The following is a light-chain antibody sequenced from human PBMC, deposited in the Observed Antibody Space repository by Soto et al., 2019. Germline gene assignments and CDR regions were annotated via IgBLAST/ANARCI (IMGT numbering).Light chain of an antibody. CDR2: ANS. J-gene: IGLJ3*02. V-gene: IGLV1-44*01. CDR1: SSNVGSNS. Sequence: QSVLTQPPSASGTPGQRVTISCSGGSSNVGSNSVNWYQQLPGTAPKLLIYANSHRPSGVPDRFSGSKSGTSASLAISGLQSEDEADYFCAAWDDNLNGGVFGGGTKLTVL. CDR3: AAWDDNLNGGV.